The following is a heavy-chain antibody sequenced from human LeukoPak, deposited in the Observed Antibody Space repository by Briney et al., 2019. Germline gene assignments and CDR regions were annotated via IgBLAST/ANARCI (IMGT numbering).Heavy chain of an antibody. J-gene: IGHJ4*02. CDR1: GFTFGDYA. CDR2: IRSKAYGWTT. V-gene: IGHV3-49*03. CDR3: ARGKYSYGAYFDY. Sequence: GGALRLSCTASGFTFGDYAMSWFRQAPGKGLEWVGFIRSKAYGWTTEYAASVKDRFTISRDDSKSIAYLQMNSLRAEDTAVYYCARGKYSYGAYFDYWGQGTLVTVSS. D-gene: IGHD5-18*01.